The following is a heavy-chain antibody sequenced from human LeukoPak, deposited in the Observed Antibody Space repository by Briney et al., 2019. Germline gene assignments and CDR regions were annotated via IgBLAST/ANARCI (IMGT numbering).Heavy chain of an antibody. CDR2: INPNSGDT. Sequence: ASVKVSCKASGYTFTGYYMHWVRQAPGQGLGWMGWINPNSGDTNYAQKFQGRVTMTRDTSISTAYMELSRLRSDDTAVYYCAREGSLPPNFDYWGQGTLVTVSS. CDR3: AREGSLPPNFDY. D-gene: IGHD3-10*01. V-gene: IGHV1-2*02. CDR1: GYTFTGYY. J-gene: IGHJ4*02.